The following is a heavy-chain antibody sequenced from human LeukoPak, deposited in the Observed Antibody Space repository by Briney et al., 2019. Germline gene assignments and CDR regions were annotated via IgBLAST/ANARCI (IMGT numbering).Heavy chain of an antibody. J-gene: IGHJ6*03. CDR3: ARGVGASRAARPYYYYMDV. CDR2: IYHSGST. Sequence: PSETLSLTCAVSGGSISSSNWWSWVRQPPGKGLEWIGEIYHSGSTNYNPSLKSRVTISVDKSKNQFSLKLSSVTAADTAVYYCARGVGASRAARPYYYYMDVWGKGTTVTVSS. D-gene: IGHD6-6*01. V-gene: IGHV4-4*02. CDR1: GGSISSSNW.